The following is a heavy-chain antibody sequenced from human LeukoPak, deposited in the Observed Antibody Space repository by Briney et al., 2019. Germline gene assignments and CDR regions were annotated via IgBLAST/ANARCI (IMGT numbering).Heavy chain of an antibody. Sequence: GGSLRLSCAASGFTFSTYAMSWVRQAPGKGLEWVSVISDSGGSTYYADSVKGRFTISRDNAKNSLYLQMNSLRAEDTAVYYCARAAYYYDSSGYYYWYFDLWGRGTLVTVSS. V-gene: IGHV3-23*01. CDR2: ISDSGGST. D-gene: IGHD3-22*01. J-gene: IGHJ2*01. CDR1: GFTFSTYA. CDR3: ARAAYYYDSSGYYYWYFDL.